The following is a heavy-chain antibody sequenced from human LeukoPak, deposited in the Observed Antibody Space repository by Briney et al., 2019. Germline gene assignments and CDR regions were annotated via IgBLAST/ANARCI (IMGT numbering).Heavy chain of an antibody. Sequence: KASETLSLTCTVSGGSISSSSYYWGWIRQPPGKGLEWIGSIYYSGSTYYNPSLKSRVTISVDTSKNQFSLKLSSVTAADTAVYXXXXXXSSWYQDWYFDLWGRGTLVTVSS. J-gene: IGHJ2*01. D-gene: IGHD6-13*01. CDR2: IYYSGST. CDR1: GGSISSSSYY. V-gene: IGHV4-39*03. CDR3: XXXXSSWYQDWYFDL.